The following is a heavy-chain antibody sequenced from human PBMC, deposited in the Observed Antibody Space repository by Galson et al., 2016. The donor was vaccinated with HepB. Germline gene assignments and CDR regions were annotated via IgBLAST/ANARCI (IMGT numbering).Heavy chain of an antibody. CDR1: GFIFTSYA. V-gene: IGHV3-30*18. CDR3: AKHWNYVIRVSDYDSMDI. D-gene: IGHD1-7*01. J-gene: IGHJ6*02. Sequence: SLRLSCAASGFIFTSYAMHWVRQAPGKGLEWVAVISYDDNNYYYADSVKGRFTISRDNSKNTLYLQMNSLRAEDTSVYYCAKHWNYVIRVSDYDSMDIWGQGTTVTVSS. CDR2: ISYDDNNY.